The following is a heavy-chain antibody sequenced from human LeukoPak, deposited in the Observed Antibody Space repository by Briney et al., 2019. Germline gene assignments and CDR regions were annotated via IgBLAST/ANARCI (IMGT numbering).Heavy chain of an antibody. D-gene: IGHD2-2*01. Sequence: PGGSLRLSCAASGVTFSNYWLTWVRQAPGKGLEWVANIKHDGSDQYYLDSVKGRFTIFSDNAKNSLYLQMNSLRAEDTAVYYCTRVGYCATTSCRTAFDIWGQGTMVTVSS. J-gene: IGHJ3*02. V-gene: IGHV3-7*04. CDR3: TRVGYCATTSCRTAFDI. CDR2: IKHDGSDQ. CDR1: GVTFSNYW.